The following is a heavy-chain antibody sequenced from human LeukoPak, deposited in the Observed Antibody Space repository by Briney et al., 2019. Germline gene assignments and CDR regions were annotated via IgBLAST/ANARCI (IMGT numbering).Heavy chain of an antibody. V-gene: IGHV3-23*01. CDR1: GFTFSTYA. CDR3: AKKSLGISGRYYLDY. J-gene: IGHJ4*02. CDR2: ISGSGGNT. D-gene: IGHD1-26*01. Sequence: GGSLRLSCAASGFTFSTYAMSWVRQAPGEGLEWVSAISGSGGNTYYADSVKGRFTISRDNSKNTLYLQMNSLRAEDTAVYYCAKKSLGISGRYYLDYWGQGTLVTVSS.